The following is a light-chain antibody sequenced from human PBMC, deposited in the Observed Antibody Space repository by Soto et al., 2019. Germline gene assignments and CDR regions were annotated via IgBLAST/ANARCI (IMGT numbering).Light chain of an antibody. Sequence: DIQMTQSPSSLSASVGDRVTITCRASQSISSYLNWYQQKPGKAPNLLIYAASSLRSGVPSRFSGSGSGTDFTHTITNLQPEDFATYYCQQSYSPPRTFGQGTKVEIK. J-gene: IGKJ1*01. V-gene: IGKV1-39*01. CDR2: AAS. CDR1: QSISSY. CDR3: QQSYSPPRT.